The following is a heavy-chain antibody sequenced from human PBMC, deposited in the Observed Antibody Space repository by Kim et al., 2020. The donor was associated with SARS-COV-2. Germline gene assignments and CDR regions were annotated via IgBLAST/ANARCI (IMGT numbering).Heavy chain of an antibody. D-gene: IGHD6-19*01. V-gene: IGHV3-11*01. CDR3: ARENPSGWYGDNYYGMDV. J-gene: IGHJ6*02. Sequence: GRFTIARDNAKKSLYLQMNSLRAEDTAVYYCARENPSGWYGDNYYGMDVWGQGTTVTVSS.